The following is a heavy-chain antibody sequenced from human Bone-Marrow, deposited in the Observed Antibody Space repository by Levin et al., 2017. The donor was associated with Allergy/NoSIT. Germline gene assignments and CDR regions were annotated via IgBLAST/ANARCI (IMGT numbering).Heavy chain of an antibody. D-gene: IGHD2-15*01. J-gene: IGHJ5*02. Sequence: ASVKVSCKASGYTFTNYHMHWVRQAPGQGLEWMGMINPAGGSTNYAQKFQGRVTLTGDMSTSTVYMELSSQRSDDTAVYYCARGIATAGFDPWGQGTLVTVSS. CDR2: INPAGGST. V-gene: IGHV1-46*01. CDR3: ARGIATAGFDP. CDR1: GYTFTNYH.